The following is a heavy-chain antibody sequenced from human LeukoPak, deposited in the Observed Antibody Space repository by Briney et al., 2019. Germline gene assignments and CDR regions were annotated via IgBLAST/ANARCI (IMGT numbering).Heavy chain of an antibody. CDR3: ARLVVSTWYHEVLLGRDY. V-gene: IGHV4-39*01. D-gene: IGHD6-13*01. J-gene: IGHJ4*02. CDR1: GGSISSRPYY. Sequence: SETLSLTCTVSGGSISSRPYYWGWIRQPPGKGLEWLGSFDYSGSTYYEPSLKSRVTISVDTSKNQFSLKLSSVTAADTAVYYCARLVVSTWYHEVLLGRDYWGQGTLVTVSS. CDR2: FDYSGST.